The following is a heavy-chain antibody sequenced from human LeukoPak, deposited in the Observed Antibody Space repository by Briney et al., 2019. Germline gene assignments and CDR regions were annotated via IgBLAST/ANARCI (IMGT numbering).Heavy chain of an antibody. V-gene: IGHV3-21*01. CDR3: ARGRTEVLLWFGELLPLRINMDV. CDR1: GFTFSSYR. J-gene: IGHJ6*03. D-gene: IGHD3-10*01. CDR2: ISSSSSYI. Sequence: GGSLRLSCAASGFTFSSYRMNWVRQAPGKGLEWVSSISSSSSYIYYADSVKGRFTISRDNAKNSLYLQMNSLRAEDTAVYYCARGRTEVLLWFGELLPLRINMDVWGKGTTVTVSS.